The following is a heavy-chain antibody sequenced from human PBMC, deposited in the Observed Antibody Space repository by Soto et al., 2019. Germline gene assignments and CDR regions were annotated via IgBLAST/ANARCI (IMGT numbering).Heavy chain of an antibody. Sequence: PGESLKISCMGSGYKVSTWHNFTSYWIAWVRQMPGEGLEWMGIIYPGDSDTRYSPSFQGQVTVSADKSISTAYLQWSSLKASDTAMYYCATGYTYGFDYWAQGTPVTVS. D-gene: IGHD5-18*01. CDR3: ATGYTYGFDY. CDR2: IYPGDSDT. CDR1: GYKVSTWHNFTSYW. J-gene: IGHJ4*02. V-gene: IGHV5-51*01.